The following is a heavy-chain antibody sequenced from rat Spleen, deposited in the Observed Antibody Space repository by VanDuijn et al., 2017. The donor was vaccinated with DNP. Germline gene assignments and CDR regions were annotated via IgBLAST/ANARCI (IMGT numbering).Heavy chain of an antibody. Sequence: EVQLVETGGGLVQPGRSLKLSCVASGFTFSTYWLYWIRQAPTKGLEWVASISNGGGNTYYRDSVKGRFTISRDNAKSTLYLQMDSLRSEDTATYYCARQLSGPDFWGQGVMVTVSS. J-gene: IGHJ2*01. D-gene: IGHD1-1*01. CDR2: ISNGGGNT. V-gene: IGHV5-25*01. CDR3: ARQLSGPDF. CDR1: GFTFSTYW.